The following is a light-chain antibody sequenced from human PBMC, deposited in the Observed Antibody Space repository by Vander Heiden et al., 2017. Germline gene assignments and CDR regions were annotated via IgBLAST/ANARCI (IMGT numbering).Light chain of an antibody. V-gene: IGKV1-8*01. CDR1: QGISSY. CDR2: AAS. CDR3: QQDDSYPYT. Sequence: AIRMTQSPSSFSASAGDRVTITCRASQGISSYLAWYQQKPGKAPNLLIYAASTLQSGVPSRFSGSGSGTDFTLTISCLQSEDFATYYCQQDDSYPYTFGQGTKLEIK. J-gene: IGKJ2*01.